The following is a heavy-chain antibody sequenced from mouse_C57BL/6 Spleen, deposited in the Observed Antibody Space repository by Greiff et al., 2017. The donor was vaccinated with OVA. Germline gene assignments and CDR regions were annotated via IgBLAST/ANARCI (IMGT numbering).Heavy chain of an antibody. D-gene: IGHD1-1*01. CDR3: ARPITTVVDWYFDV. Sequence: VQLKQSGPELVKPGASVKMSCKASGYTFTDYNMHWVKQSHGKSLEWIGYINPNNGGTSYNQKFKGKATLTVNKSSSTAYMELRSLTSEDSAVYYCARPITTVVDWYFDVWGTGTTVTVSS. CDR2: INPNNGGT. V-gene: IGHV1-22*01. J-gene: IGHJ1*03. CDR1: GYTFTDYN.